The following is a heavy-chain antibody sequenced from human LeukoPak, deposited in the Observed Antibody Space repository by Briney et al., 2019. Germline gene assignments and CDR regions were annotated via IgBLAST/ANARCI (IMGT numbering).Heavy chain of an antibody. CDR1: GGSFSGYY. V-gene: IGHV4-34*01. CDR2: INHSGST. Sequence: SETLSLTCAVYGGSFSGYYWSWIRQPPGKGLEWSGEINHSGSTNYNPSLESRVTISVDTSKNQFSLKLSSVTAADTAVYYCARGPFRGGSGSYYNYWGQGTLVTVSS. D-gene: IGHD3-10*01. CDR3: ARGPFRGGSGSYYNY. J-gene: IGHJ4*02.